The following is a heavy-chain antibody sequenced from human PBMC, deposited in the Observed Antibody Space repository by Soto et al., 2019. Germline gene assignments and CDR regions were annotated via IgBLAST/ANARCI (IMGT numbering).Heavy chain of an antibody. CDR3: ARGRGYDFWSGYRPYGMDV. V-gene: IGHV4-34*01. CDR1: GGSFSGYY. D-gene: IGHD3-3*01. CDR2: INHSGST. J-gene: IGHJ6*02. Sequence: PSEILSLTCAVYGGSFSGYYWSWIRQPPGKGLEWIGEINHSGSTNYNPSLKSRVTISVDTSKNQFSLKLSSVTAADTAVYYCARGRGYDFWSGYRPYGMDVWGQGTTVTVSS.